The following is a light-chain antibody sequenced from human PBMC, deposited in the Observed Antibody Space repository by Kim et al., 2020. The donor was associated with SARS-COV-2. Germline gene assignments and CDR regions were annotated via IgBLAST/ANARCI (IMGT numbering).Light chain of an antibody. CDR2: EDN. Sequence: KPVTISCTRSSGSIAGNYVQWYQQRPGSAPTTVIYEDNQRPSGVPDRFSGSIDSSSNSASLTISGLKTEDEADYYCQSSDTGTLWVFGGGTQLTVL. CDR3: QSSDTGTLWV. J-gene: IGLJ3*02. CDR1: SGSIAGNY. V-gene: IGLV6-57*03.